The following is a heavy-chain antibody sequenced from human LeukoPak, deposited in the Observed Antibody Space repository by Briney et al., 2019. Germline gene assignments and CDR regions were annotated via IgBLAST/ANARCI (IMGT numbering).Heavy chain of an antibody. J-gene: IGHJ4*02. CDR1: GGSISSSSYY. Sequence: PSETLSLTCTVSGGSISSSSYYWGWIRQPPGKGLEWLGSIYYSGSTYYNPSLKSRVTISVDTSKNQFSLKLSSVTAADTAVYYCARDATYYYDSSGYSYWGQGTLVTVSS. V-gene: IGHV4-39*07. CDR2: IYYSGST. CDR3: ARDATYYYDSSGYSY. D-gene: IGHD3-22*01.